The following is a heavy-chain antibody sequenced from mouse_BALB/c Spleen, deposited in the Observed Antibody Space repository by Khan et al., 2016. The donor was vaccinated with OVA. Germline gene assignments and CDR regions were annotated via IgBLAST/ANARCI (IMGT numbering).Heavy chain of an antibody. D-gene: IGHD1-1*01. CDR3: ARGNYYGTSSYFGY. CDR2: INPINGFT. CDR1: GFTFTEYT. J-gene: IGHJ3*01. Sequence: VQLQQSGPELVKPGASVKISCKTSGFTFTEYTMHWVKQSHGKSLECIGGINPINGFTNYNHKFRGKATLTVDKSSSTAYMELRSLTFDDSAVYYCARGNYYGTSSYFGYWGQGTLVTVSA. V-gene: IGHV1-18*01.